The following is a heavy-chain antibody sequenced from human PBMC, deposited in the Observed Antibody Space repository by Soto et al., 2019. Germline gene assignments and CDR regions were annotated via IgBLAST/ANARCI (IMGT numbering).Heavy chain of an antibody. CDR3: ATDQLWELIGDAFDI. Sequence: SVSNAWMNWVRQAPGKGLEWVGRIKSKTDGGTTDYAAPVKGRFTISRDDSKNTLYLQMNSLKTEDTAVYYCATDQLWELIGDAFDIWGQGTMVTVSS. V-gene: IGHV3-15*07. D-gene: IGHD1-26*01. CDR1: SVSNAW. J-gene: IGHJ3*02. CDR2: IKSKTDGGTT.